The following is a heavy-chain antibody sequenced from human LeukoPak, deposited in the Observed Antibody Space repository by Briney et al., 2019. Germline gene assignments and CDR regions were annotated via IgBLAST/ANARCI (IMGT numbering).Heavy chain of an antibody. CDR3: ARGVVDYGDYDY. Sequence: SETLSLTCAVYGGSFSGYYWSWIRQPPGKGLEWIGEINHSGSTNYNPSLKSRVTISVDTSKNQFSLKLSSVTAADTAVYYCARGVVDYGDYDYWGQGTLVTVSS. D-gene: IGHD4-17*01. J-gene: IGHJ4*02. CDR2: INHSGST. CDR1: GGSFSGYY. V-gene: IGHV4-34*01.